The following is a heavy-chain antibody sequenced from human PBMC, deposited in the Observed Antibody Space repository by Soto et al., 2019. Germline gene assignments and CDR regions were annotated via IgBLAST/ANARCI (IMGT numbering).Heavy chain of an antibody. CDR2: IIPILGIA. CDR1: GGTFSSYT. D-gene: IGHD1-26*01. V-gene: IGHV1-69*02. CDR3: AREVGATQSWPFDP. J-gene: IGHJ5*02. Sequence: QVQLVQSGAEVKKPGSSVKVSCKASGGTFSSYTISWVRQAPGQGLEWMGRIIPILGIANYAQKFQGRVTMTTDTSTSTAYMELRSLRSDDTAVYYCAREVGATQSWPFDPWGQGTLVTVSS.